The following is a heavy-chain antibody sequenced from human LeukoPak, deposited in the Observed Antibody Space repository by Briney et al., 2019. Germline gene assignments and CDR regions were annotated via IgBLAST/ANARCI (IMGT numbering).Heavy chain of an antibody. CDR2: IYTSGST. Sequence: SETLSLTCTVSGGSISSYYWSWIRQPAGKGLEWIGRIYTSGSTNYNPSLKSRVTMSVDTSKNQFSLKLSPVTAADTAVYYCAREEYDSSGYYPYYFDYWGQGTLVTVSS. D-gene: IGHD3-22*01. CDR3: AREEYDSSGYYPYYFDY. CDR1: GGSISSYY. J-gene: IGHJ4*02. V-gene: IGHV4-4*07.